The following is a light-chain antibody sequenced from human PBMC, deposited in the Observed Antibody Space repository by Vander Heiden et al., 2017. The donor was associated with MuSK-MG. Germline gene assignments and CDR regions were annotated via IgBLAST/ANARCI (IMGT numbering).Light chain of an antibody. J-gene: IGKJ1*01. CDR2: AAS. CDR3: RQCDTAPRT. CDR1: QSISSY. V-gene: IGKV1-39*01. Sequence: DIQMSVSPASLSASVGDRVTITCRASQSISSYLNWYQQKPGKAPKLLIYAASSLQSGVLSQSNDSVPGTHLTLTIRSLLPIDFAPYYIRQCDTAPRTFGQGTRLELK.